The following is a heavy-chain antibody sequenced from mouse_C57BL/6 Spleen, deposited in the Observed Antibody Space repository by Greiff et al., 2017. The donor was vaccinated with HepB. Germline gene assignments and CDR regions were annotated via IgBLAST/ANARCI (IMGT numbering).Heavy chain of an antibody. CDR1: GYTFTDYY. D-gene: IGHD1-1*01. V-gene: IGHV1-26*01. CDR2: INPNNGGT. J-gene: IGHJ1*03. Sequence: VQLQQSGPELVKPGASVKISCKASGYTFTDYYMNWVKQSHGKSLEWIGDINPNNGGTSYNQKFKGKATLTVDKSSSTAYMELRSLTSEDSAVYYCARRLATVVPNWYFDVWGTGTTVTVSS. CDR3: ARRLATVVPNWYFDV.